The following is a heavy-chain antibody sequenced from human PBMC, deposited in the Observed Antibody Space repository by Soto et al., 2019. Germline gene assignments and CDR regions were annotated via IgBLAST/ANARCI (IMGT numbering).Heavy chain of an antibody. CDR1: GGSISSGAYY. CDR3: ARDSRSTTTLSYYYYMDV. CDR2: IYYSGNT. Sequence: PSETLSLTCTVSGGSISSGAYYWSLIRQHPGKGLEWIGYIYYSGNTYYNPSLKSRVTISVDTSENQFSLKLSSVTAADTAVYFCARDSRSTTTLSYYYYMDVWGKGTTVTVSS. J-gene: IGHJ6*03. V-gene: IGHV4-31*03. D-gene: IGHD4-17*01.